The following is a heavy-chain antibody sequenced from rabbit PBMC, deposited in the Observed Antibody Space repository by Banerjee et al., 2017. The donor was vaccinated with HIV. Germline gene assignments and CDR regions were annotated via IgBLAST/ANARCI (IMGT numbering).Heavy chain of an antibody. CDR1: GFDFSTYG. Sequence: QEQLVESGGGLVQPGGSLKLSCKASGFDFSTYGVNWVRQAPGKGLEWIACIDAGSSNTYYASWAKGRFTISKTSSTTVTLQMTSLTAADTATYFCATGMVMLVMLILNLWGPGTLVTVS. D-gene: IGHD6-1*01. CDR3: ATGMVMLVMLILNL. V-gene: IGHV1S45*01. CDR2: IDAGSSNT. J-gene: IGHJ4*01.